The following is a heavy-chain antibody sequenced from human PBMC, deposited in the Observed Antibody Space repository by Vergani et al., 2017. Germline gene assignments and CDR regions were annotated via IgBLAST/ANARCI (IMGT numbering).Heavy chain of an antibody. CDR3: ARGSRAEGGSGPDK. CDR2: IFSSGTT. Sequence: QVHLQESGPGLVNPSQTLSLSCTVSGGSVRTSIGYYWTWIRQPAGKTLEWIGEIFSSGTTNYNPSFKNRVTMSVDTSKNQFSLKLNSVTAADTAVYYCARGSRAEGGSGPDKWGQGTLVTVSS. CDR1: GGSVRTSIGYY. V-gene: IGHV4-61*02. D-gene: IGHD6-13*01. J-gene: IGHJ4*02.